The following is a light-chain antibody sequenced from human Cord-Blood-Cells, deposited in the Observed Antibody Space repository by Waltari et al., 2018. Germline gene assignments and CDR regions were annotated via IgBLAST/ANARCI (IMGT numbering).Light chain of an antibody. CDR3: SSYTSSSTQV. CDR2: DVS. CDR1: SSDVGGYNY. V-gene: IGLV2-14*01. Sequence: QSALTQPASVSGSPGQSITISCTGTSSDVGGYNYVSWYQQHPGKAPKLIIYDVSKRPSGVSNRFSGSKSGNTASLTSSGLQAEDEADYYCSSYTSSSTQVFGGGTKLTVL. J-gene: IGLJ2*01.